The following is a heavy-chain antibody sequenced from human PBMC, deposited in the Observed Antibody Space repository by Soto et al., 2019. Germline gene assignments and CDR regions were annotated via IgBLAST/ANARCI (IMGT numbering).Heavy chain of an antibody. D-gene: IGHD2-8*02. J-gene: IGHJ4*02. CDR2: INPDSGAT. CDR1: GYSFTGYY. V-gene: IGHV1-2*02. Sequence: HEHLVQSGAEVKRPGASLKVSCKASGYSFTGYYIHWVRQAPGQGLEWMGWINPDSGATNYAQNFQGRVTLTSDTSISTASMDLTSLTSDDTAVYYGARRDYGTGGYPFPYFDYWGQGTLVIVSS. CDR3: ARRDYGTGGYPFPYFDY.